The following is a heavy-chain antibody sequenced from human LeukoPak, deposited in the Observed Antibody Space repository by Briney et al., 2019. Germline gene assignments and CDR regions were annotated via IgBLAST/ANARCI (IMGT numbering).Heavy chain of an antibody. D-gene: IGHD3-10*01. Sequence: PGGSLRLSCAASGFTFSSYGMHWVRQAPGKGLEWVAVILYDGSNKYYADSVKGRFTISRDNSKNTLYLQMNSLRAEDTAVYYCARVLSQYYYYYGMDVWGQGTTVTVSS. CDR3: ARVLSQYYYYYGMDV. J-gene: IGHJ6*02. V-gene: IGHV3-33*01. CDR1: GFTFSSYG. CDR2: ILYDGSNK.